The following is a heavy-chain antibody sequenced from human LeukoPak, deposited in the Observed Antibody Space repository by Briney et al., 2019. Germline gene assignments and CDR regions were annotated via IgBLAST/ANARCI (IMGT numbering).Heavy chain of an antibody. CDR2: INPNSGGT. D-gene: IGHD2-2*01. Sequence: ASVKVSCKASGYIFTDYYMHWVRQAPGQGLEWMGWINPNSGGTNYAQKFQGRVTMTRDTSISTAYMELSRLRSDDTAVYYCARSGHCSDTGCYAEGLDYWGQGTLVTVSS. CDR3: ARSGHCSDTGCYAEGLDY. V-gene: IGHV1-2*02. J-gene: IGHJ4*02. CDR1: GYIFTDYY.